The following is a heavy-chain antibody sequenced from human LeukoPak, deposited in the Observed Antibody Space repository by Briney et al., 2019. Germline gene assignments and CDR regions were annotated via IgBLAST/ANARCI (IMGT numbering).Heavy chain of an antibody. CDR2: INSDGSST. D-gene: IGHD3-9*01. CDR1: GFTFSSYG. J-gene: IGHJ4*02. V-gene: IGHV3-74*01. Sequence: GGSLRLSCAAPGFTFSSYGMHWVRQAPGKGLVWVSRINSDGSSTSYADSVKGRFTISRDNAKNTLYLQMNSLRAEDTAVYYCARPGPYFDWLFDYWGQGTLVTVSS. CDR3: ARPGPYFDWLFDY.